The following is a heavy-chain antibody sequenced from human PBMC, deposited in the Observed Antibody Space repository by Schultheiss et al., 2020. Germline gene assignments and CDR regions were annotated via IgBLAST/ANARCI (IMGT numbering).Heavy chain of an antibody. J-gene: IGHJ5*02. CDR2: THSGGNT. D-gene: IGHD6-25*01. CDR1: GFTFSSYG. CDR3: ARHSWAPGDQRLPIGDP. Sequence: GESLKISCSASGFTFSSYGMHWVRQAPGRGLEWVSFTHSGGNTYYADSVKGRFTISRDNAKNSLYLQMNTLRAEDTAVYYCARHSWAPGDQRLPIGDPWGQGTLVTVSS. V-gene: IGHV3-21*04.